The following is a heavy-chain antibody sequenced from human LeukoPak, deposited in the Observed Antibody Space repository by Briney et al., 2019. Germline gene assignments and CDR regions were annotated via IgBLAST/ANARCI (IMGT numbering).Heavy chain of an antibody. D-gene: IGHD2-2*01. J-gene: IGHJ3*02. CDR1: GYTFTGYY. V-gene: IGHV1-2*04. Sequence: GASVKVSCKASGYTFTGYYMHWVRQAPGQGLEWMGWINPNSGGTNYAQKFQGWVTMARDTSISTAYMELSRLRSDDTAVYYCARDRGGGYCSSTSCYPADAFDIWGQGTMVTVSS. CDR2: INPNSGGT. CDR3: ARDRGGGYCSSTSCYPADAFDI.